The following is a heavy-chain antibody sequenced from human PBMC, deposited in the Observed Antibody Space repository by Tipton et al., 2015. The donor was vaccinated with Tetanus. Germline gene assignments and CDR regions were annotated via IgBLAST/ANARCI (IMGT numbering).Heavy chain of an antibody. CDR1: GYTFTGYY. J-gene: IGHJ4*02. CDR3: ARSRGGTRVYYAIAF. CDR2: IIPVFGTI. V-gene: IGHV1-69*06. D-gene: IGHD3-22*01. Sequence: QSGPEVKKPGASVKVSCKASGYTFTGYYMHWVRQAPGQGLEWMGGIIPVFGTITYAQRFQGRLSITADKSTNTAYMELSRLTSEDTAVYYCARSRGGTRVYYAIAFWGQGTLVTVSS.